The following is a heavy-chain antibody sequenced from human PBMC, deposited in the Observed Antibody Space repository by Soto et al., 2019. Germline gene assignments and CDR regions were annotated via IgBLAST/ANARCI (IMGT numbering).Heavy chain of an antibody. D-gene: IGHD5-18*01. CDR1: GFTFSSYA. J-gene: IGHJ4*02. CDR3: AKDISGYSYGHLGIAIFDY. V-gene: IGHV3-23*01. CDR2: ISGSGGST. Sequence: GGSLRLSCTASGFTFSSYAMSWVRQAPGKGLEWVSAISGSGGSTYYADSVKGRFTISRDNSKNTLYLQMNSLRAEDTAVYYCAKDISGYSYGHLGIAIFDYWGQGTLVTVSS.